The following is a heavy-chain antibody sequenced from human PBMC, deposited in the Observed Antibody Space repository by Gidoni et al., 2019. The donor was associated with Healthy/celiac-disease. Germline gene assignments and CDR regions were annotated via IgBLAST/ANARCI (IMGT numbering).Heavy chain of an antibody. Sequence: EVQLVESGGGLVKPGGSLRLSCAASGFTFSSYSMNWVRQAPGKGLEWVSSISSSSSYIYYADSVKGRFTISRDNAKNSLYLQMNSLRAEDTAVYYCARTLHGDYTYYFDYWGQGTLVTVSS. CDR1: GFTFSSYS. J-gene: IGHJ4*02. CDR3: ARTLHGDYTYYFDY. D-gene: IGHD4-17*01. CDR2: ISSSSSYI. V-gene: IGHV3-21*01.